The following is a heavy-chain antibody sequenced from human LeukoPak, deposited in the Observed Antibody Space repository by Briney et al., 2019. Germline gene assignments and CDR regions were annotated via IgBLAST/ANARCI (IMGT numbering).Heavy chain of an antibody. D-gene: IGHD6-13*01. J-gene: IGHJ4*02. V-gene: IGHV4-39*01. Sequence: KSSETLSLTCTVSGGSISGGKDFWGWIRQPPGKGLEWIGSIYYTGSTYYNPSLKSRGTISVDTSGNEFSLQVHSVTDTDTAVYYCARRGITYSSSFFEYWGQGSLVTVSS. CDR3: ARRGITYSSSFFEY. CDR2: IYYTGST. CDR1: GGSISGGKDF.